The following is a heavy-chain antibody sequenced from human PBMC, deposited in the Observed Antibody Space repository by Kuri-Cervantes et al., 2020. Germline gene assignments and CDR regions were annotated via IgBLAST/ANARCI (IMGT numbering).Heavy chain of an antibody. CDR1: GGSISRYY. J-gene: IGHJ5*02. V-gene: IGHV4-59*08. CDR3: ARQQQLVLFQPITNWFDP. CDR2: IYYSGST. D-gene: IGHD6-13*01. Sequence: ETLSLTCTGSGGSISRYYWSWIRQPPGKGLEWIGYIYYSGSTNYNPSLKSRVTVSVDTSKNQFSLKLSSVTAADTAVYYCARQQQLVLFQPITNWFDPWGQGTLVTVSS.